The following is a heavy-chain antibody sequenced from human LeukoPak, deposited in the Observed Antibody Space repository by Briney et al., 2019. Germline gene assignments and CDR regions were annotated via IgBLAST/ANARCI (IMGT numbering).Heavy chain of an antibody. CDR1: GYTFTGYY. CDR3: ARDLPFPNNYCSSTSCSTHDY. J-gene: IGHJ4*02. D-gene: IGHD2-2*01. Sequence: ASVKVSCKASGYTFTGYYMHWVRQAPGQGLEWMGWINPNSGGTNYAQKFQGRVTMTRDTSISTAYMELSRLRSDDTAVYYCARDLPFPNNYCSSTSCSTHDYWGQGTLVTVS. CDR2: INPNSGGT. V-gene: IGHV1-2*02.